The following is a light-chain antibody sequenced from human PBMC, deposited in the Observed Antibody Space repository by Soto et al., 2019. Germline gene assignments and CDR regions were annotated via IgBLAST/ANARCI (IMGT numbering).Light chain of an antibody. CDR1: QSVSSY. J-gene: IGKJ3*01. CDR3: QQRSNWLFT. V-gene: IGKV3-11*01. CDR2: DAS. Sequence: EIVLTQSPATQSLSPGERVTLSCRASQSVSSYLAWYQQKPGQAPRLLISDASNRATGIPARFSGSGSGTDFTLTISSLEPEDFAVYYCQQRSNWLFTFGPGTKVDIK.